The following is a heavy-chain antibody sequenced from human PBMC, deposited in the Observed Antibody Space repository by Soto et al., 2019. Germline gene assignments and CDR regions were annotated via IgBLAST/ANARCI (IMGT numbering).Heavy chain of an antibody. CDR3: ARVAGYYDILTGLGGWFDP. CDR1: GYTFTSYD. Sequence: APVKVSRKASGYTFTSYDINWVRQANGQGLEWMGWMNPISGNTGYAQKFQGRVTMTRNTSINTAYMELSSLTSEDTAVYYCARVAGYYDILTGLGGWFDPWGQGTLVTVSS. CDR2: MNPISGNT. D-gene: IGHD3-9*01. V-gene: IGHV1-8*01. J-gene: IGHJ5*02.